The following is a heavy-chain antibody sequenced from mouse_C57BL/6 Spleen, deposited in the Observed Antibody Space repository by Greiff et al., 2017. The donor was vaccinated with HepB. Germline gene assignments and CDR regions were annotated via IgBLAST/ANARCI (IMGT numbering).Heavy chain of an antibody. CDR3: ARAVWERGAFDD. CDR2: IHPNCGIT. Sequence: VKLKQPGAELVKPGASVKLSCKASGYTFTSYWMHWVKQRPGQGLEWIGMIHPNCGITNYNQKFKSKATLTVDKSSSTAYMQLTSLTSEDSAVYYCARAVWERGAFDDWGQGTPLTVSS. CDR1: GYTFTSYW. V-gene: IGHV1-64*01. J-gene: IGHJ2*01. D-gene: IGHD4-1*01.